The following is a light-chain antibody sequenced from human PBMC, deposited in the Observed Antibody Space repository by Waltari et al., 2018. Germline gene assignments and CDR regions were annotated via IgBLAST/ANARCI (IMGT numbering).Light chain of an antibody. CDR2: AIS. Sequence: DIQMTQSPSSLSASVGDRVTITCRASQSISRYLTWYQQKPGKSPKVLIQAISSLQSGVPSRLSGSGAGTDFTLTISSRQPEDFATYHCQHTYTFPHTFGQGTKLEIK. J-gene: IGKJ2*01. V-gene: IGKV1-39*01. CDR1: QSISRY. CDR3: QHTYTFPHT.